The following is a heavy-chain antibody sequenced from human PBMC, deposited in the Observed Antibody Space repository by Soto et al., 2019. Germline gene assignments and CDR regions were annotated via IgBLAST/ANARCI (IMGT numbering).Heavy chain of an antibody. CDR2: INVYNGKT. CDR1: GYTFTNYG. CDR3: ARGVGSGSYYNQYNWFDP. D-gene: IGHD3-10*01. V-gene: IGHV1-18*01. Sequence: QVQLVQSGGEVKKPGASVKVSCKASGYTFTNYGISWVRQAPGQGLEWMGWINVYNGKTKYAQKVQGRVTMTTDTSRSTAYMELRSLRSDETAVYYCARGVGSGSYYNQYNWFDPWGQGTLVTASS. J-gene: IGHJ5*02.